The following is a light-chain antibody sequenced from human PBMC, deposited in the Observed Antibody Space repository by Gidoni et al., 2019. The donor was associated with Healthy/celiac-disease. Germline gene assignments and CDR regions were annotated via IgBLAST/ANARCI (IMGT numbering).Light chain of an antibody. CDR1: QSISSW. Sequence: DIHMTQSPSTLSASVGDRVTITCRASQSISSWLAWYQQKPGKAPKLLIYKAYSLESGVPSRCSGSGSGTEFTLTISSLQPDDFATYYCQQYNSYPYTFGQXTKLEIK. CDR3: QQYNSYPYT. J-gene: IGKJ2*01. V-gene: IGKV1-5*03. CDR2: KAY.